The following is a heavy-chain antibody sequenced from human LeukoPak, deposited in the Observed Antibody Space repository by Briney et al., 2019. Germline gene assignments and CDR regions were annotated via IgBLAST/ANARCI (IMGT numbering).Heavy chain of an antibody. CDR2: IKRDGTIT. Sequence: GGSLRLSCAASGFTFRIYWMHWVRQAPGKGLVWVSRIKRDGTITSYADSVKGRFTISRDNAKNMLYLQMNSLRAEDTAVYYCARAYYYDSSGYQGYWGQGTLVTVSS. J-gene: IGHJ4*02. D-gene: IGHD3-22*01. V-gene: IGHV3-74*01. CDR3: ARAYYYDSSGYQGY. CDR1: GFTFRIYW.